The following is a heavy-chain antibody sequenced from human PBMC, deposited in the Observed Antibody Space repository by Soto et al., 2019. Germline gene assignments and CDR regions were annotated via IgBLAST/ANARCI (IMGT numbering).Heavy chain of an antibody. D-gene: IGHD5-12*01. V-gene: IGHV4-39*02. CDR3: ARPERYSGYEDAFDI. Sequence: QLQLQESGPGLVKPSETLSLTCIVSGGSISSSNSYWGWIRQPPGKGLEWIGNIYYSGSTYYNPSLQRRVTTSVDTPKTHFSLTLSAVTAADTAVYYCARPERYSGYEDAFDIWGQGTMVTVSS. CDR1: GGSISSSNSY. J-gene: IGHJ3*02. CDR2: IYYSGST.